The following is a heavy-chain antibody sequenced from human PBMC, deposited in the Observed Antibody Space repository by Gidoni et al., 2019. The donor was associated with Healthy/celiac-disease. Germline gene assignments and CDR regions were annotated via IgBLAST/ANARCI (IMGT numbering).Heavy chain of an antibody. CDR2: IYYSGST. V-gene: IGHV4-39*01. Sequence: QLQLQESCPGLVKPSETLSLTCTVSCGSISRSSYYWGWTRQPPGKGLEWIGSIYYSGSTYYNPSLKSRVTISVDTSKNQFSLKLSSVTAAETAVYYCARHSSGYDVYYYYGMDVWGQGTTVTVSS. CDR3: ARHSSGYDVYYYYGMDV. CDR1: CGSISRSSYY. J-gene: IGHJ6*02. D-gene: IGHD5-12*01.